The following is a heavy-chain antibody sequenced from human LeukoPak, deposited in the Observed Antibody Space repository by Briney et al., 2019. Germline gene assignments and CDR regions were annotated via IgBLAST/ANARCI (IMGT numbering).Heavy chain of an antibody. J-gene: IGHJ4*02. CDR3: AFLVY. CDR1: RFSLTIYM. CDR2: INSDESRK. V-gene: IGHV3-74*01. Sequence: GGSLRLSRVHSRFSLTIYMVHCVRPTPGKGLVWVASINSDESRKSYAGSVKGRLTISGDKPKNTLYLQRNTLRAEDTAVYYCAFLVYWGEGAPVTVSS.